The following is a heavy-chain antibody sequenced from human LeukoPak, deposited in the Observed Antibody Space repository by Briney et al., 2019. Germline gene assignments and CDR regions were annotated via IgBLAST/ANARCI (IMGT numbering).Heavy chain of an antibody. J-gene: IGHJ4*02. CDR1: GFTFSSYA. D-gene: IGHD2-2*01. Sequence: GGSLRLSCAASGFTFSSYAMHWVRQAPGKGLEWVAVISYDGSNKYYADSVRGRFTISRGNSKNTLYLQMNSLRAEDTAVYYCARDRGSTYYFDYWGQGTLVTVSS. V-gene: IGHV3-30-3*01. CDR3: ARDRGSTYYFDY. CDR2: ISYDGSNK.